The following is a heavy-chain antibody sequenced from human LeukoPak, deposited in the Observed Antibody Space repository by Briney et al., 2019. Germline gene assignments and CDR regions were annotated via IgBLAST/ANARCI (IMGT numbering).Heavy chain of an antibody. CDR2: IYYSGST. D-gene: IGHD2-21*02. CDR3: ARQVVTTWYYFDY. V-gene: IGHV4-59*08. CDR1: GGSISSYY. J-gene: IGHJ4*02. Sequence: SETLSLTCTVSGGSISSYYWSWIRQPPGKGLEWIGYIYYSGSTNYNPSLKSRVTISVDTSKNQFSLKLSSVTAADTAVYYCARQVVTTWYYFDYWGQGTLVTVSS.